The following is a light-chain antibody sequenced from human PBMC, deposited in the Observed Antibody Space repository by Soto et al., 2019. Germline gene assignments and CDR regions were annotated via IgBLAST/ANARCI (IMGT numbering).Light chain of an antibody. V-gene: IGKV3-11*02. CDR3: QQRSSWPIT. Sequence: EIVLTQSPATLSLSPGERATLSCRASQSVTSYLAWYQQRPGQAPRLLIYGASRRATGIPARFSGSGSGGDFTLTISTLEPEDFAVYYCQQRSSWPITFGQGTRLEIK. J-gene: IGKJ5*01. CDR1: QSVTSY. CDR2: GAS.